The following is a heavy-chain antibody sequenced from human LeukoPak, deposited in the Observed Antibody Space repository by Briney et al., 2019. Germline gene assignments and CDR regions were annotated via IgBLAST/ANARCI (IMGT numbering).Heavy chain of an antibody. Sequence: NSSETLSLTCAVYGGSFSGYYWSWIRQPPGKGLEWIGEINHSGSTNYNPSLKSRVTISVDTSKNQFSLKLSSVTAVDTAVYYCARGRKRGAAAGPVFDYWGQGTLVTVSS. V-gene: IGHV4-34*01. CDR3: ARGRKRGAAAGPVFDY. J-gene: IGHJ4*02. CDR2: INHSGST. CDR1: GGSFSGYY. D-gene: IGHD6-13*01.